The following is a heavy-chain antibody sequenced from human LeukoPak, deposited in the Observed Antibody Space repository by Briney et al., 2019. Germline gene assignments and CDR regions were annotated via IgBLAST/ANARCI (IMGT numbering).Heavy chain of an antibody. CDR2: IIPILGIA. CDR1: GGTFSSYT. J-gene: IGHJ3*02. Sequence: SVKVSCKASGGTFSSYTISWVRQAPGQGLEWMGRIIPILGIANYAQKFQGRVTITADKSTSTAYMELSSLRSEDTAVYYCARSHIYCSGGSCFDAPDAFDIWGQGTMVTASS. V-gene: IGHV1-69*02. D-gene: IGHD2-15*01. CDR3: ARSHIYCSGGSCFDAPDAFDI.